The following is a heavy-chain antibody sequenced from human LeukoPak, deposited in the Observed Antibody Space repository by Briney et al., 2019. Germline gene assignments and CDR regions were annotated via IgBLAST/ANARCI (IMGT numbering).Heavy chain of an antibody. D-gene: IGHD6-13*01. CDR2: ISYDGSNK. J-gene: IGHJ5*02. CDR1: GFTFSTYA. CDR3: ARDRGAATGTNNWFDP. V-gene: IGHV3-30-3*01. Sequence: PGGSLRLSCAASGFTFSTYAIHWVRQAPGKGLEWVAVISYDGSNKYYADSVKGRFTMSRDNSKNTLYLYMNSLRVEDTAVYYCARDRGAATGTNNWFDPWGQGTLVTVSS.